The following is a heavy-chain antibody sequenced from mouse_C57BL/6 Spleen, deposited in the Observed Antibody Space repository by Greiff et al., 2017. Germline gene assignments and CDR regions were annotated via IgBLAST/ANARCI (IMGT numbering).Heavy chain of an antibody. CDR3: ARSYGNWGFAY. Sequence: VQLQQSGPELVKPGASVKISCKASGYSFTGYYMNWVKQSPEKSLEWIGEINPSTGGTTYNQKFKAKATLTVDKSSSTAYMQLKSLTSEDSAVYYCARSYGNWGFAYWGQGTLFTVSA. J-gene: IGHJ3*01. CDR1: GYSFTGYY. CDR2: INPSTGGT. V-gene: IGHV1-42*01. D-gene: IGHD2-1*01.